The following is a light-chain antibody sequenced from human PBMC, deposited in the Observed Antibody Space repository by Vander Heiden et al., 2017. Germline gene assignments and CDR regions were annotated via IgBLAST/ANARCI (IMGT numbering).Light chain of an antibody. CDR2: EVS. CDR1: SSDVGGYNY. Sequence: QSALTQPASVSRSRGQSITISCTGTSSDVGGYNYVSWYQQHPGKAPKRMMYEVSNRPSGVSNRFSGSKSGNTESLTISGLQAEDEADDYCSSYTSSSTRVFGTGTKVTVL. J-gene: IGLJ1*01. CDR3: SSYTSSSTRV. V-gene: IGLV2-14*01.